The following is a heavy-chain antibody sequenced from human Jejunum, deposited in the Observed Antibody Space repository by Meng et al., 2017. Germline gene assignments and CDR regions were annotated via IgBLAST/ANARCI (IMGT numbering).Heavy chain of an antibody. CDR2: VTIDGAT. J-gene: IGHJ4*02. V-gene: IGHV3-23*01. D-gene: IGHD2-21*01. CDR1: GFIFTNYD. CDR3: AKELANSRPFDY. Sequence: GASLTISCAASGFIFTNYDMSSVRQSPGKGPDWVSTVTIDGATHYADSVKGRVTISRDNSKNTLFLQMNRLRVEDTAIYYCAKELANSRPFDYWGQGTLVTVSS.